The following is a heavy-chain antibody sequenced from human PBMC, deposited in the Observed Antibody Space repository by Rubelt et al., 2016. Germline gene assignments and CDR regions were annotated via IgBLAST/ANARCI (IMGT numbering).Heavy chain of an antibody. CDR2: IIPIFGTA. Sequence: TFSSYAISWVRQAPGQGLEWMGGIIPIFGTANYAQKFHGRVTITADESTSTAYMELSSLRSEDTAVYYCARKSYGDTGYYFDYWGQGTLVTVSS. D-gene: IGHD4-17*01. CDR3: ARKSYGDTGYYFDY. J-gene: IGHJ4*02. CDR1: TFSSYA. V-gene: IGHV1-69*01.